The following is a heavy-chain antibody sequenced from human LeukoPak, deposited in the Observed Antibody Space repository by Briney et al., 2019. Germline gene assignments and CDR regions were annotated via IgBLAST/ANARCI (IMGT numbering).Heavy chain of an antibody. CDR2: IWYDGSNK. D-gene: IGHD1-26*01. Sequence: PGGSLRLFCAASGFTFSSYWMSWVRQAPGKGLEWVAVIWYDGSNKYYADSVKGRFTISRDNSKNTLYLQMNSLRAEDTAVYYCAKDPNGSWSFDYWGQGTLVTVSS. CDR3: AKDPNGSWSFDY. V-gene: IGHV3-33*06. J-gene: IGHJ4*02. CDR1: GFTFSSYW.